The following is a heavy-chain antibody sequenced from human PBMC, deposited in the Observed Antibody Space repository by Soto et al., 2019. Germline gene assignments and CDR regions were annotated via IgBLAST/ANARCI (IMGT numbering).Heavy chain of an antibody. CDR3: ARAGEYCSGGSCYSGAFDI. J-gene: IGHJ3*02. D-gene: IGHD2-15*01. V-gene: IGHV4-34*01. CDR1: GGSFSGYY. Sequence: QVQLQQWGAGLLKPSETLSLTCAVYGGSFSGYYWSWIRQPPGKGLEWIGEINHSGSPNYNPSLKSRVPISVDTSKNQFSRKLSSVTAADPAVYYCARAGEYCSGGSCYSGAFDIWGQGTMVTVSS. CDR2: INHSGSP.